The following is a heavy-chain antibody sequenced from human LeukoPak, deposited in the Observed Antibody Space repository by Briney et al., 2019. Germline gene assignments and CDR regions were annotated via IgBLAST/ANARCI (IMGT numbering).Heavy chain of an antibody. D-gene: IGHD3-22*01. J-gene: IGHJ4*02. CDR3: ARVGGSGFRHDYFDY. CDR2: LSSSSSSI. CDR1: GFTFSSYS. V-gene: IGHV3-48*02. Sequence: GGSLRLSCAASGFTFSSYSMNWVRQAPGKGLEWVSYLSSSSSSIYYADSVKGRFTISRDNAKNSLFLQMNSLSDEDTALYYCARVGGSGFRHDYFDYWGQGTLVTVSS.